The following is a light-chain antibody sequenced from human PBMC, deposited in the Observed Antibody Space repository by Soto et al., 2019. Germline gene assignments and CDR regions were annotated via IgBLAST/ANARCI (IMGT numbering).Light chain of an antibody. V-gene: IGLV2-14*01. J-gene: IGLJ2*01. CDR3: SSYTSSHTGV. CDR2: DVS. CDR1: SSDVGGYDH. Sequence: QSVLTQPASVSGSPGQSIAISCTGTSSDVGGYDHVSWYQQHPGKAPQLMIYDVSNRPSGVSDRFSGSKSANTASLTISGLQAEDEADYYCSSYTSSHTGVFGGGTKVTVL.